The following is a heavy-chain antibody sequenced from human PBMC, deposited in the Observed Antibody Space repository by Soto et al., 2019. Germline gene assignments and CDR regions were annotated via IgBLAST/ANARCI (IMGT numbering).Heavy chain of an antibody. J-gene: IGHJ5*02. CDR3: ARETGRHNWFDP. D-gene: IGHD1-1*01. CDR1: GGSISSGGYY. CDR2: IYYSGST. V-gene: IGHV4-31*03. Sequence: SETLSLTCTVSGGSISSGGYYWSWIRQHPGKGLEWIGYIYYSGSTYYNPSLRSRAAISVDTSKNHFSLNLSSVTAADTAVYFCARETGRHNWFDPWGQGTLVTVSS.